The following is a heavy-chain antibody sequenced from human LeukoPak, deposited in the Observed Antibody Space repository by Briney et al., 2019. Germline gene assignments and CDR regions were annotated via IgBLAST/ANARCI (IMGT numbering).Heavy chain of an antibody. CDR2: INHSGST. V-gene: IGHV4-34*01. CDR1: GGSFSGYY. D-gene: IGHD3-10*01. CDR3: ARRGQYGSGSYYGYYFDY. Sequence: SETLSLTCAVYGGSFSGYYWSWIRQPPGKGLEWIGEINHSGSTNYNPSLKSRVTISVDTSKNQFSLKLSSVTAADTAVDYCARRGQYGSGSYYGYYFDYWGQGTLVTVSS. J-gene: IGHJ4*02.